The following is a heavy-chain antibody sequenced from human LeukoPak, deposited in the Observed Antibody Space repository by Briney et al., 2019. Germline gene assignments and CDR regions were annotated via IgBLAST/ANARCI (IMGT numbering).Heavy chain of an antibody. Sequence: NPSETLSLTCTVSGGSISSGGYYWSWIRQHPGKGLEWIGYIYYSGSTYYNPSLKSRVTISVDTSKNQFSLKLSSVTAADTAVYYCARDMIGGSYDYWGQGTLVTVSS. CDR2: IYYSGST. CDR3: ARDMIGGSYDY. D-gene: IGHD1-26*01. CDR1: GGSISSGGYY. J-gene: IGHJ4*02. V-gene: IGHV4-31*03.